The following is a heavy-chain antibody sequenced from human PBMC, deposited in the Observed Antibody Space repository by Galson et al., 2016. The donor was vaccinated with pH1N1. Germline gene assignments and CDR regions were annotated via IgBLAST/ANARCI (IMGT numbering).Heavy chain of an antibody. J-gene: IGHJ4*02. CDR2: IYWDDDT. V-gene: IGHV2-5*05. CDR3: AHTAFGEFLGYFDY. Sequence: PALVKPTQTLTLTCTFSGFSLSTSGVGVGWIRQPPGKALEWLALIYWDDDTRYGPSLKSRLTITKDTSKNQVVLTMTNMDPVDTATYYCAHTAFGEFLGYFDYWGQGTLVTVSS. D-gene: IGHD3-10*01. CDR1: GFSLSTSGVG.